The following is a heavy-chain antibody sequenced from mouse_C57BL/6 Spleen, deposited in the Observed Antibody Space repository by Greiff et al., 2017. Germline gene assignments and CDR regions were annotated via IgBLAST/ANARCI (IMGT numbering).Heavy chain of an antibody. J-gene: IGHJ4*01. V-gene: IGHV1-64*01. D-gene: IGHD2-3*01. CDR1: GYTFTSYW. CDR2: IHPNSGST. CDR3: AREGDGYYGAMDY. Sequence: QVQLQQPGAELVKPGASVKLSCKASGYTFTSYWMHWVKQRPGQGLEWIGMIHPNSGSTNYNEKFKSKATLTVDKSSSTAYMQLSSLTSEDSAVYYCAREGDGYYGAMDYWGQGTSVTVSS.